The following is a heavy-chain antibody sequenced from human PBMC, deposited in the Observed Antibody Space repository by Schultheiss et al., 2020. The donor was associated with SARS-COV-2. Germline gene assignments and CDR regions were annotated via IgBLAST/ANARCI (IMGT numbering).Heavy chain of an antibody. Sequence: GGSLRLSCAASGFTFSNAWMSWVRQAPGKGLEWVGRIKSKTDGGTTDYAAPVKGRFTISRDDSKNTLYLQMNSLRAEDTAVYYCAKDFGVGARGYYFDYWGQGTLVTVSS. J-gene: IGHJ4*02. V-gene: IGHV3-15*01. CDR1: GFTFSNAW. D-gene: IGHD1-26*01. CDR2: IKSKTDGGTT. CDR3: AKDFGVGARGYYFDY.